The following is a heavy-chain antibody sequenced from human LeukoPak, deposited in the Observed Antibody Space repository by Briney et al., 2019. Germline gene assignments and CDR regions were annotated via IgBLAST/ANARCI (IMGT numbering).Heavy chain of an antibody. CDR3: AKVEYYDFWSGYEDAFDI. J-gene: IGHJ3*02. CDR2: IRYDGSNK. D-gene: IGHD3-3*01. CDR1: GFTFSSYG. Sequence: GGSLRLSCAASGFTFSSYGMHWVRQAPGKGLEWVAFIRYDGSNKYYADSVKGRFTISRDDSKNTLYLQMNSLRAEDTAVYYCAKVEYYDFWSGYEDAFDIWGQGTMVTVFS. V-gene: IGHV3-30*02.